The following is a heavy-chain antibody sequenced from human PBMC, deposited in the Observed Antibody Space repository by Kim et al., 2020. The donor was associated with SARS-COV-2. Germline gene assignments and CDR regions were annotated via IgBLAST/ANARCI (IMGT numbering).Heavy chain of an antibody. CDR1: GGSVSSGSYY. D-gene: IGHD4-17*01. J-gene: IGHJ4*02. CDR2: IYYSGST. CDR3: ATSYGDYADDGYYFDY. V-gene: IGHV4-61*01. Sequence: SETLSLTCTVSGGSVSSGSYYWSWIRQPPGKGLEWIGYIYYSGSTNYNPSLKSRVTISVDTSKNQFSLKLSSVTAADTAVYYCATSYGDYADDGYYFDYWGQGTLVTVSS.